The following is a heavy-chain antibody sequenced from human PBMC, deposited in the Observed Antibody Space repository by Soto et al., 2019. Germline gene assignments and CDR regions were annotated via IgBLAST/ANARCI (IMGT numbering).Heavy chain of an antibody. V-gene: IGHV3-23*01. CDR3: AKVLGIVLRGDAFDI. D-gene: IGHD7-27*01. CDR1: GFTFSSYW. J-gene: IGHJ3*02. Sequence: GGSLRLSCAASGFTFSSYWMYWVRQAPGKGLEWVSAISGSGGSTYYADSVKGRFTISRDNSKNTLYLQMNSLRAEDTAVYYCAKVLGIVLRGDAFDIWGQGTMVTVSS. CDR2: ISGSGGST.